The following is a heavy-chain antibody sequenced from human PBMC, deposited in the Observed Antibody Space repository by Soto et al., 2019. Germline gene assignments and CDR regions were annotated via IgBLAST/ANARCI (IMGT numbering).Heavy chain of an antibody. J-gene: IGHJ6*03. D-gene: IGHD3-10*01. CDR2: ISPSGGST. V-gene: IGHV1-46*03. CDR3: AACGLIMVLQANTTTYYYYYYMDV. Sequence: ASVKVSCKASGYTFTSYYMHWVRQAPGQGLEWMGIISPSGGSTSYAQKFQGRVTMTRDTSTSTVYMELSSLRSEDTAVYYCAACGLIMVLQANTTTYYYYYYMDVWGRGTTVTAP. CDR1: GYTFTSYY.